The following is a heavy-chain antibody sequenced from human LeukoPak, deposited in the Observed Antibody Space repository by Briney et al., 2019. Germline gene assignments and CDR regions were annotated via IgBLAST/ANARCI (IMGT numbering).Heavy chain of an antibody. V-gene: IGHV4-34*01. CDR1: GGSFSGYY. CDR3: ARGLSLDDYDILTGYYSDY. J-gene: IGHJ4*02. CDR2: INHSGST. D-gene: IGHD3-9*01. Sequence: PSETLSLTCAVYGGSFSGYYWSWIRQPPGKGLEWIGEINHSGSTNYNPSLKSRVTISVDTSKNQFSLKLSSVTAADTAVYYSARGLSLDDYDILTGYYSDYWGQGTLVTVSS.